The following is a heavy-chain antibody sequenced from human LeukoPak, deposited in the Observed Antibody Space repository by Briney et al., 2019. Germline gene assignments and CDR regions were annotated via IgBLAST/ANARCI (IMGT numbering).Heavy chain of an antibody. CDR2: IYSGGST. CDR1: GFTVSSNY. D-gene: IGHD3-10*01. V-gene: IGHV3-66*02. J-gene: IGHJ3*02. Sequence: PGGSLRLSCAASGFTVSSNYMSWVRQAPGKGLEWVSVIYSGGSTYYADPVKGRFTISRDNSKNTLYLQMNSLRAEDTAVYYCARDPGGVEDAFDIWGQGTMVTVSS. CDR3: ARDPGGVEDAFDI.